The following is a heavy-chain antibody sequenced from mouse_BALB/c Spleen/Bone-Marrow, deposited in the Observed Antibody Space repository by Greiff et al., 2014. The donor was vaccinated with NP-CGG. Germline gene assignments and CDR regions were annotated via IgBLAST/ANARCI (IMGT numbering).Heavy chain of an antibody. CDR1: GYAFSSYW. CDR2: IYPGDGDT. D-gene: IGHD4-1*01. CDR3: ARVRNWADY. Sequence: VQRVESGAELVRPGSSVKISCEASGYAFSSYWMNWVKQRPGQGLEWIGQIYPGDGDTNYNGKFKGKATLTADKSSSTAYMQLSSLTSEDSAVYFCARVRNWADYWGQGTTLTVSS. J-gene: IGHJ2*01. V-gene: IGHV1-80*01.